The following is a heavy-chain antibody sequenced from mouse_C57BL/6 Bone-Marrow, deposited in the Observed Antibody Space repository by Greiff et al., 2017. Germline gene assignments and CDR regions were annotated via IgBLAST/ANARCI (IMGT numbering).Heavy chain of an antibody. CDR3: ARDYYGSSYGWFAY. CDR2: IYIGNGYT. D-gene: IGHD1-1*01. CDR1: GYTFTSYG. V-gene: IGHV1-58*01. Sequence: EVKLVESGAELVRPGSSVKMSCKTSGYTFTSYGINWVKQRPGQGLEWIGYIYIGNGYTEYNEKFKGKATLTSDTSSSTAYMQLSSLTSEDSAIYFGARDYYGSSYGWFAYWGQGTLVTVSA. J-gene: IGHJ3*01.